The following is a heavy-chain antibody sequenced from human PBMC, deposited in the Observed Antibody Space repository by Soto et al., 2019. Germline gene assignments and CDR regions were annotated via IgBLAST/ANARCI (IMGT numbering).Heavy chain of an antibody. CDR3: SIGSWSAETFDV. CDR2: CIPMLPVT. V-gene: IGHV1-69*02. D-gene: IGHD2-2*01. CDR1: GGTFNTYT. J-gene: IGHJ3*01. Sequence: QVHLIQSGAEVKKPGSSVKVSCKAAGGTFNTYTLFWVRQPPGHGLEWMGRCIPMLPVTNSAQKFQGRLTLTAHKSTGTASMELTSLTSDDTAVYYCSIGSWSAETFDVWGQGTMVTVSS.